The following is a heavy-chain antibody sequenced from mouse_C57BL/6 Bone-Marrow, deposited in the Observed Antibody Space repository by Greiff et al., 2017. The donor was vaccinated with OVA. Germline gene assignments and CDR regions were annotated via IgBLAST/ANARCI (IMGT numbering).Heavy chain of an antibody. V-gene: IGHV1-15*01. CDR1: GYTFTDYE. J-gene: IGHJ4*01. CDR2: IDPDTGGT. D-gene: IGHD2-5*01. CDR3: TRGYSNYYAMDY. Sequence: QVQLQQSGAELVRPGASVTLSCKASGYTFTDYEMHWVKQTPVHGLEWIGAIDPDTGGTTYNQKFKGKAILTADKSSSTAYMELRSLTSEDAAVYYCTRGYSNYYAMDYGGQGTAGTVSS.